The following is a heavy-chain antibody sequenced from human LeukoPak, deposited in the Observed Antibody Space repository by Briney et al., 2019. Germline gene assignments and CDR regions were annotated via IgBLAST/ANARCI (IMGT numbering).Heavy chain of an antibody. V-gene: IGHV1-2*02. CDR3: VRELGWISFPPSYFDY. D-gene: IGHD5-12*01. Sequence: ASVKVSCKASGYTFTGYYMHWVRQAPGQGLEWMGWINPNSGGTNYAQKFQGRVTMTRDTSISTAYMELSRLRSDDTAVYYCVRELGWISFPPSYFDYWGQGTLVTVSS. CDR1: GYTFTGYY. CDR2: INPNSGGT. J-gene: IGHJ4*02.